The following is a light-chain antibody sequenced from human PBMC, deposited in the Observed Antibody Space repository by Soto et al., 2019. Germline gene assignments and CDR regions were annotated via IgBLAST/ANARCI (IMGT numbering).Light chain of an antibody. CDR2: RAV. CDR1: QSVRNDH. J-gene: IGKJ1*01. V-gene: IGKV3-20*01. CDR3: QQYGTTPWT. Sequence: EIVLTQSPGTLSFSPGERATLSCRASQSVRNDHVAWYQQKTGQAPRLLISRAVTRAIGIPDRFSGSGSGTGFTLTISSLEPEDCALYYCQQYGTTPWTFGQGTKV.